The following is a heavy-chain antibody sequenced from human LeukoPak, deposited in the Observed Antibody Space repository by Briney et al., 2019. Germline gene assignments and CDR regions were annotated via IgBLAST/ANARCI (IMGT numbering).Heavy chain of an antibody. CDR3: ARSRYGDPSGNYYYYMDV. V-gene: IGHV1-2*02. CDR2: INPNSGGT. J-gene: IGHJ6*03. Sequence: ASVKVSCKASGYTFTGYYIHWVRQAPGQGLEWMGWINPNSGGTNYAQKFQGRVTITADKSTSTAYVELSSLRSEDTAVYYCARSRYGDPSGNYYYYMDVWGKGTTVTVSS. D-gene: IGHD4-17*01. CDR1: GYTFTGYY.